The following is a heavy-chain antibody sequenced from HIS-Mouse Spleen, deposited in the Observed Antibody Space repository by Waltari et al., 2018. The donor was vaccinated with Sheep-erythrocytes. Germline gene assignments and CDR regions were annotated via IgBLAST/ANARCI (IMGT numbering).Heavy chain of an antibody. V-gene: IGHV4-38-2*02. CDR2: IYHSGST. CDR1: GYSISSGYY. J-gene: IGHJ3*02. D-gene: IGHD3-9*01. Sequence: QVQLQESGPGLVKPSETLSLTCTVSGYSISSGYYWGWIRQPPGKGLEWIGSIYHSGSTYYNPSLKGRVTISVATSKNQFSLKLSSVTAADTAVYYCARDLGYDILTGYYSDAFDIWGQGTMVTVSS. CDR3: ARDLGYDILTGYYSDAFDI.